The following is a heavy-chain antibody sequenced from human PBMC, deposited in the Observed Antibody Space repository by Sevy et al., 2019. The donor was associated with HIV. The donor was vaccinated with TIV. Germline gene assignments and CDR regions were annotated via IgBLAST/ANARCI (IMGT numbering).Heavy chain of an antibody. V-gene: IGHV3-21*01. CDR1: GLTFSTYS. J-gene: IGHJ4*02. Sequence: GGSVRLSCAASGLTFSTYSFNWVRQAPGKGLEWVSSISSTSTYIYYADSVKGRFTISRDNAKNSLYLQMTSLRAEDTAVYYCARGLELGYFDYWGLGTLVTVSS. CDR3: ARGLELGYFDY. CDR2: ISSTSTYI. D-gene: IGHD1-7*01.